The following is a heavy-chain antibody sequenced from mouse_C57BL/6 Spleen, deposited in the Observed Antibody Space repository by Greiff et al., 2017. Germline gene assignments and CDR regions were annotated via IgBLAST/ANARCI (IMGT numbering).Heavy chain of an antibody. CDR3: ARSGGDGYDDWCAY. CDR1: GYTFTSYW. J-gene: IGHJ3*01. D-gene: IGHD2-2*01. Sequence: QVQLQQPGAELVMPGASVKLSCKASGYTFTSYWMHWVKQRPGQGLEWIGEIDPSDSYTNYNQKFKGKSTLTVDKSSSTAYMQLSSLTSEDSAVYYCARSGGDGYDDWCAYWGQGTLVTVSA. V-gene: IGHV1-69*01. CDR2: IDPSDSYT.